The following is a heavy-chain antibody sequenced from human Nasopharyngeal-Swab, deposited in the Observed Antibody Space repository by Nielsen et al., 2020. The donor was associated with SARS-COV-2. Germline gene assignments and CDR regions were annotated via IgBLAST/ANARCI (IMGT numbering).Heavy chain of an antibody. CDR1: GFTFSNAW. V-gene: IGHV3-23*01. Sequence: GESLKISCAASGFTFSNAWMSWVRQAPGKGLEWVSAISGSGGSTYYADSVKGRFTISRDNSKNTLYLQMNSLRAEDTAVYYCAKDSSPVRYYYYGMDVWGQGTTVTVSS. D-gene: IGHD6-13*01. CDR2: ISGSGGST. CDR3: AKDSSPVRYYYYGMDV. J-gene: IGHJ6*02.